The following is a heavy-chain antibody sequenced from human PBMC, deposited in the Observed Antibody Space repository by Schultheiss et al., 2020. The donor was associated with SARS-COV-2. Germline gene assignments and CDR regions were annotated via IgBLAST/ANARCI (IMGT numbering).Heavy chain of an antibody. CDR2: VGGDGGRT. D-gene: IGHD2-15*01. Sequence: GESLKISCAASGFTFSSYAMSWVRRAPGRGLEWVSAVGGDGGRTYYADSVKGRFAISRDNSKNTMYLQMTSLRAEDTALYYCAKEQLEYCRGANCPTPYDLWGQGTLVTVSS. CDR1: GFTFSSYA. CDR3: AKEQLEYCRGANCPTPYDL. J-gene: IGHJ5*02. V-gene: IGHV3-23*01.